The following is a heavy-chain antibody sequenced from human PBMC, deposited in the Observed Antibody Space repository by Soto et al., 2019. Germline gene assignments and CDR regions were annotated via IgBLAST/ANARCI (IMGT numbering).Heavy chain of an antibody. Sequence: QVQMVESGGGVVQPGRSLRLSCEASGFTSSNYVMHWVRQAPGKGLEWVAAISYDGSNRHYIDSVRGRFTISRDNSKNTLYLEMNSLRGEDTAVYSCARGDPYYGTVVWGQGTTVTVSS. V-gene: IGHV3-30*03. CDR1: GFTSSNYV. J-gene: IGHJ6*02. CDR2: ISYDGSNR. CDR3: ARGDPYYGTVV.